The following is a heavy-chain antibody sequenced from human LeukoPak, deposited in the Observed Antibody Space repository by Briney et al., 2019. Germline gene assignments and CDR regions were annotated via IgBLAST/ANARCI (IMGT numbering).Heavy chain of an antibody. CDR2: IYYSGST. D-gene: IGHD3-3*01. V-gene: IGHV4-59*01. CDR1: GGSISSYY. Sequence: SETLSLTCTVSGGSISSYYWSWIRKPPGKGLEWIGYIYYSGSTNYNPSLKSRVTISVDTSKNQFSLKLSSVTAADTAVYYCARETGGYYVGYYFDYWGQGTLVTVSS. CDR3: ARETGGYYVGYYFDY. J-gene: IGHJ4*02.